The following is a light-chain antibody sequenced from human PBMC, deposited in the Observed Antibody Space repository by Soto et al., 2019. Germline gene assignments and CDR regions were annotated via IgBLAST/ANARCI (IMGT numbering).Light chain of an antibody. Sequence: EIVLTQSPATLSLSPGERATLSCRASQSVSSYLAWYQQKPGQAPRLLIYDASNRATGIPARLSGSGSGTVFTLTISGLEPEDFAVYYCQQRSNWPPYTFGQGTKLEIK. CDR1: QSVSSY. CDR2: DAS. V-gene: IGKV3-11*01. J-gene: IGKJ2*01. CDR3: QQRSNWPPYT.